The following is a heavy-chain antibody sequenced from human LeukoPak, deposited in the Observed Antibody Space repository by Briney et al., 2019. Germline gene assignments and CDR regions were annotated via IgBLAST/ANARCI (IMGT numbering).Heavy chain of an antibody. J-gene: IGHJ5*02. CDR1: GFTFSSYW. CDR3: AGDARPGTTYSYDLGSYGWFDP. CDR2: INSDGSST. Sequence: PGGSLRLSCAASGFTFSSYWMHWVRQAPGKGLVWVSRINSDGSSTTYADSVKGRFTISRDNAKNTLYLQMNSLRVEDTAVYFCAGDARPGTTYSYDLGSYGWFDPWGQGTLVTVSS. D-gene: IGHD3-10*01. V-gene: IGHV3-74*01.